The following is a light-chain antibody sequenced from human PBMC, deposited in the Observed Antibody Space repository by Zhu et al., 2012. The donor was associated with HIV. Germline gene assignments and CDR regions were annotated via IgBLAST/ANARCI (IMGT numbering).Light chain of an antibody. V-gene: IGKV3-20*01. J-gene: IGKJ3*01. CDR2: AAS. Sequence: ESVLTQSPGTLSLSPGEGATLFCRASENVRGNYLAWYQQKSGQAPRLLISAASTRAPGIPDRFSGSGSGTDFSLSISRLEPDDFAVYYCQQYGYSRFIFGPGTKVDI. CDR3: QQYGYSRFI. CDR1: ENVRGNY.